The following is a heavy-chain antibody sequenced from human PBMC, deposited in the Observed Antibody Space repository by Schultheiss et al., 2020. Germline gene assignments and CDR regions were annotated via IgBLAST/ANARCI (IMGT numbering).Heavy chain of an antibody. CDR2: IYYSGST. D-gene: IGHD3-22*01. Sequence: SETLSLTCTVSGGSISSGGYYWSWIRQHPGKGLEWIGYIYYSGSTYYNPSLKSRVTISVDTSKNQFSLKLSSVTAADTAVYYCARDPVGRGYYFDYWGQGTLVTVSS. CDR3: ARDPVGRGYYFDY. J-gene: IGHJ4*02. CDR1: GGSISSGGYY. V-gene: IGHV4-31*03.